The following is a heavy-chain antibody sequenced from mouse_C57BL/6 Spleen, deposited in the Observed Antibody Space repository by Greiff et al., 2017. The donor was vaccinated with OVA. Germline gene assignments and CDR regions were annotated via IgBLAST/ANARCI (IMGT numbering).Heavy chain of an antibody. J-gene: IGHJ4*01. CDR2: INPRNGGT. CDR1: GYTFTSYW. CDR3: ARRGSDGYSYAMDY. Sequence: QVQLQQSGTELVKPGASVKLSCKASGYTFTSYWMNWVKQRTGQGLEWIGNINPRNGGTNYNEKFKSKATLTVDKSSSTAYMQLSSLTSEDSAVYYCARRGSDGYSYAMDYWGQGTSVTVSS. V-gene: IGHV1-53*01. D-gene: IGHD2-3*01.